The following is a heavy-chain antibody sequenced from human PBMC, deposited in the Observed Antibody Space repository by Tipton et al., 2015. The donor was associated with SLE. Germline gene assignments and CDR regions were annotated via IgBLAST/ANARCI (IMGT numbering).Heavy chain of an antibody. V-gene: IGHV4-4*02. Sequence: TLSLTCAVSGGSISSSNWWSWVRQPPGKGLEWIGEIYHSGSTNYNPSLKSRVTISVDTSKNQFSLKLSSVTAADTAVYYCARGRGAVADAYYMDVWGKGTTVTVSS. D-gene: IGHD6-19*01. CDR3: ARGRGAVADAYYMDV. CDR2: IYHSGST. CDR1: GGSISSSNW. J-gene: IGHJ6*03.